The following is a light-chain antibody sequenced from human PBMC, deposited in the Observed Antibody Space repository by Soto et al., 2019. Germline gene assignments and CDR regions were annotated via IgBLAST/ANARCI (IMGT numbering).Light chain of an antibody. CDR3: SSYTSSSTLI. J-gene: IGLJ1*01. CDR2: DVS. CDR1: SSDVGGYNY. V-gene: IGLV2-14*01. Sequence: QSVLTQPASVSGSPGQSITISCTGTSSDVGGYNYVSWYQQHPGKAPKLMIYDVSNRPSGVPNRFSGSKSGNTASLTISGLRAEDEADYYCSSYTSSSTLIFGTGTKVTVL.